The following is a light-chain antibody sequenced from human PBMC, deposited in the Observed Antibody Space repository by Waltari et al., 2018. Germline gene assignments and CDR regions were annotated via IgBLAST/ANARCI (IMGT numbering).Light chain of an antibody. CDR2: QDN. V-gene: IGLV3-1*01. Sequence: SYELTQPPSVSVSPGQTATITCSGSTLGENSASCYQQKPGQYPVVVIYQDNQRPSGIPERFSGSNSGNTATLTITGTQAMDEADYYCQAWDTTTAYVFGTGTKVTVL. J-gene: IGLJ1*01. CDR1: TLGENS. CDR3: QAWDTTTAYV.